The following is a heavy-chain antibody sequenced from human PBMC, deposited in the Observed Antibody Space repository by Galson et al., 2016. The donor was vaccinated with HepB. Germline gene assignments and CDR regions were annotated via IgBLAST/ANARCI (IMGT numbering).Heavy chain of an antibody. D-gene: IGHD3-16*01. V-gene: IGHV4-61*01. Sequence: SETLSLTCTVSGGSVSSGSHYWSWIRQPPGERLEWIGFIYYTGTSNYNPSLERQATLLVDTSKNQFSLNLRSVTAADTAVYFCTRVPIGMSVSYSDSWGQGTLVTVSS. J-gene: IGHJ5*02. CDR2: IYYTGTS. CDR1: GGSVSSGSHY. CDR3: TRVPIGMSVSYSDS.